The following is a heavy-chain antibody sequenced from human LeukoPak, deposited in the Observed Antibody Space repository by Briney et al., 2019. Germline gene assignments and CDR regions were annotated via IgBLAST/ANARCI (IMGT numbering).Heavy chain of an antibody. V-gene: IGHV1-8*01. Sequence: GASVKVSCKASGYTFTSYDINWGRQATGQGLEWMGWMNPNSGNTGYAQKFQGRVTMTRNTSISTAYMELSSLRSEDTAVYYCARLGFSRPYYYYYMDVWGKGTTVTVSS. CDR1: GYTFTSYD. CDR3: ARLGFSRPYYYYYMDV. J-gene: IGHJ6*03. D-gene: IGHD1-26*01. CDR2: MNPNSGNT.